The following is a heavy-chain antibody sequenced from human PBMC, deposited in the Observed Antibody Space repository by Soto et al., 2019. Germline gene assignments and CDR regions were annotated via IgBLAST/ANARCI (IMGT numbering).Heavy chain of an antibody. D-gene: IGHD4-4*01. J-gene: IGHJ3*02. CDR2: IKQDGSEK. CDR1: GFTFSDFW. V-gene: IGHV3-7*01. CDR3: LITTSAFGI. Sequence: EVQLVESGGGLLQPGGSLRLYCAGSGFTFSDFWMNWVRQAPGKGLEWVANIKQDGSEKHYVDSVKGRFTISRDNAKKSLYLQMNSLRAEDAAVYYGLITTSAFGIWGQGTMVTVSS.